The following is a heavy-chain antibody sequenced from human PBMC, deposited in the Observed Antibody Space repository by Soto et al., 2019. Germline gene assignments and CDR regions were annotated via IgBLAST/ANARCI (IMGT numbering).Heavy chain of an antibody. D-gene: IGHD3-10*02. J-gene: IGHJ4*02. Sequence: GGSLRLSCAASGFTFSSYAMTWVRQAPGKGLEWVSVISGSGGSTYFADSVKGRFTISRDNSKNTLYLQMSSLRAEDTAVYYCAKDQYVAILLGELLQSPSDYWGQGTLVTVSS. CDR3: AKDQYVAILLGELLQSPSDY. V-gene: IGHV3-23*01. CDR1: GFTFSSYA. CDR2: ISGSGGST.